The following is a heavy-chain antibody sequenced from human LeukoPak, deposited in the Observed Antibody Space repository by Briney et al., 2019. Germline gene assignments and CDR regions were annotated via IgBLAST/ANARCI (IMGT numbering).Heavy chain of an antibody. CDR2: ISGTSTYV. J-gene: IGHJ4*02. D-gene: IGHD6-19*01. V-gene: IGHV3-21*01. Sequence: GGSLRLSCATSGFIFSTYSMNWVRQAPGKGLEWVSSISGTSTYVNYAGSVRGRFTISRDNAKNSLYLQMNSLRAEDTAVYYCARDKGSGWFDCDYWGQGTLVTVSS. CDR1: GFIFSTYS. CDR3: ARDKGSGWFDCDY.